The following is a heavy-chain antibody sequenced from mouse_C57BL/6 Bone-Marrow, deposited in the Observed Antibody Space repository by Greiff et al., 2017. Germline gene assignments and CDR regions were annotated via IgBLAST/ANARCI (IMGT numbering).Heavy chain of an antibody. Sequence: VQLKESGPVLVKPGASVKMSCKASGYTFTDYYMNWVKQSHGKSLEWIGVINPYNGGTSYNQKFKGKATLTVDKSSSTAYMERNSLASEDSAVYYCARVALYYGSRRWYFDVWGTGTTVTVSS. D-gene: IGHD1-1*01. CDR3: ARVALYYGSRRWYFDV. J-gene: IGHJ1*03. CDR2: INPYNGGT. V-gene: IGHV1-19*01. CDR1: GYTFTDYY.